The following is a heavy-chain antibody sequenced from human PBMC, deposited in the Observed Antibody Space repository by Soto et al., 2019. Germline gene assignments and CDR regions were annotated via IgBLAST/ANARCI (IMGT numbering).Heavy chain of an antibody. CDR1: GGTFSTYA. D-gene: IGHD1-26*01. Sequence: QVQLVQSGAEVKKPGSSVKVSCQASGGTFSTYAINWVRQAPGRGLEWVGGINPIFGTAAYAQNFQDRVTITADKSTTTAYMEVSSLRSDDTAVYYCARGWETVGATTAFAYWGQGTLVTVSS. V-gene: IGHV1-69*06. CDR3: ARGWETVGATTAFAY. CDR2: INPIFGTA. J-gene: IGHJ4*02.